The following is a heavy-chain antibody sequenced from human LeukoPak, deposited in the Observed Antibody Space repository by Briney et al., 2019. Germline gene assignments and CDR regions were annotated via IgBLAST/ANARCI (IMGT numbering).Heavy chain of an antibody. CDR1: GGTFSSYA. Sequence: ASVKVSCTPSGGTFSSYAISSVRQAPGHGVEWMGGIIPIIGTANYEQRFQGRVTITADKSTSTAYMELSSLRSEDTAVYYCARVFSSSPGAFDIWGQGTMVTVSS. J-gene: IGHJ3*02. V-gene: IGHV1-69*06. D-gene: IGHD6-6*01. CDR2: IIPIIGTA. CDR3: ARVFSSSPGAFDI.